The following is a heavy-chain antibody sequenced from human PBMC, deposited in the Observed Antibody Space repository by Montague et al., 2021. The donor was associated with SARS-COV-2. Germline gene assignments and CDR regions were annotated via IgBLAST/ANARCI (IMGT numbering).Heavy chain of an antibody. D-gene: IGHD3-10*01. J-gene: IGHJ6*02. CDR2: IFRSGAT. V-gene: IGHV4-59*01. CDR3: ARTSRGSRYFYGVDV. CDR1: GDSISDYY. Sequence: SETLSLTCTVSGDSISDYYWSWIRQPPGMGLEWIGYIFRSGATNYNPPLKSRVIISLDTSESQFSLRLSPVTAADTAIYYCARTSRGSRYFYGVDVWGQGTTVTVSS.